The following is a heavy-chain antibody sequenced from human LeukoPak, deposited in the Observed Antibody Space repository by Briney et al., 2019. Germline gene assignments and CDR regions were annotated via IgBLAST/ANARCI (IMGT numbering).Heavy chain of an antibody. V-gene: IGHV4-39*07. CDR1: GGSISSSSYY. CDR2: IYYSGST. CDR3: ARRIGWGDYYFDY. J-gene: IGHJ4*02. D-gene: IGHD6-19*01. Sequence: SETLSLTCTVSGGSISSSSYYWGWIRQPPGKGLEWIGSIYYSGSTYYNPSLKSRVTISVDTSKNQFSLKLSSVTAADTAVYYCARRIGWGDYYFDYWGQGTLVTVSS.